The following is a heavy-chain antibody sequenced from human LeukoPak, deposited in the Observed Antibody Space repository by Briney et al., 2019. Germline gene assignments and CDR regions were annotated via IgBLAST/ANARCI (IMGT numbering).Heavy chain of an antibody. V-gene: IGHV4-59*01. CDR2: IYYSGST. Sequence: SETLSLTCTVSGGSISSYYWSWIRQPPGKGLEWIGYIYYSGSTNYNPSLKSRVTISVDTSKNQFSLKLSSVTAADTAVYYCARVFGYYGSGSFSYYYYGMDVWGQGTTVTVSS. D-gene: IGHD3-10*01. CDR3: ARVFGYYGSGSFSYYYYGMDV. J-gene: IGHJ6*02. CDR1: GGSISSYY.